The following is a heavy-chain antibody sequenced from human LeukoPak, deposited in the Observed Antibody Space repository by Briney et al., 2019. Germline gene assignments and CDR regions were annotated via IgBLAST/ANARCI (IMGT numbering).Heavy chain of an antibody. V-gene: IGHV1-3*01. CDR3: AKAIWTSTLTTYYFDY. CDR2: INAGNGKT. Sequence: ASVKVSCKASGYSFTNDAIQWVRQAPGQRLEWMGWINAGNGKTKYSQKFQGRVTITRDTSASTAYMELSSLRSEDTAVYYCAKAIWTSTLTTYYFDYWGQGALVTVSS. CDR1: GYSFTNDA. J-gene: IGHJ4*02. D-gene: IGHD4-17*01.